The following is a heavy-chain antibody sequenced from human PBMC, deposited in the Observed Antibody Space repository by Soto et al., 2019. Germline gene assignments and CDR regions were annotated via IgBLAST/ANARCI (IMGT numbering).Heavy chain of an antibody. D-gene: IGHD3-22*01. CDR3: TSDYYDSSGYYRQFDF. CDR1: GYTFTYYT. CDR2: INAGDGNT. J-gene: IGHJ4*02. Sequence: QVQLVQSGAEEKKPGASVTVSCKASGYTFTYYTVHWVRQAPGQRLEWMGWINAGDGNTKYSPNFQGRVTITKDTSASTVYMELRSLRSEDTAVYFCTSDYYDSSGYYRQFDFWGQGTLVTVSS. V-gene: IGHV1-3*05.